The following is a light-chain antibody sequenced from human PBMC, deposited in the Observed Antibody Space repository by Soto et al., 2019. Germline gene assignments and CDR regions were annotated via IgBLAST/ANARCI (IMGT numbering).Light chain of an antibody. CDR1: QSISSS. CDR3: QQSYSTLWT. Sequence: DIQMTQSPSSLSASLVHGLTITCLASQSISSSLNWYQQKPGKAPKLLIYGASSLQSGVPSRFSGSGSGTDFTLTISSLQPEDFATYYCQQSYSTLWTFGQGTKVDIK. CDR2: GAS. V-gene: IGKV1-39*01. J-gene: IGKJ1*01.